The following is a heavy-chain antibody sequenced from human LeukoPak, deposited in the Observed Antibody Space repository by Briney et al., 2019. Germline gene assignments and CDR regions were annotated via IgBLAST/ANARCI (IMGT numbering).Heavy chain of an antibody. CDR1: GDSIRSYY. V-gene: IGHV4-59*01. CDR2: IYYSGST. J-gene: IGHJ4*02. D-gene: IGHD3-9*01. CDR3: ARVDYDILTGKRPIDY. Sequence: PSETLSLTCTVSGDSIRSYYWSWIRQPPGKGLEWIGYIYYSGSTKYNPSLKSRVTISVDTSKNQFSLKLSSVTAADTAVYYCARVDYDILTGKRPIDYWGQGTLVTVSS.